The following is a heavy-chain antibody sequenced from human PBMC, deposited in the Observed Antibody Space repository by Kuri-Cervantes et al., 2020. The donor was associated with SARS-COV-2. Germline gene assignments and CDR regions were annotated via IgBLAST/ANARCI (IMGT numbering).Heavy chain of an antibody. CDR2: INHSGST. D-gene: IGHD3-22*01. Sequence: ESLKISCAVYGGSFSGYYWSWIRQPPGKGLEWIGEINHSGSTNYNPYLKSRVTISVDTSKNQFSLQLSSVTAADTAVYYCARGGYDRTGYYYGLGFDFWGQGTLVTVSS. CDR3: ARGGYDRTGYYYGLGFDF. CDR1: GGSFSGYY. J-gene: IGHJ4*02. V-gene: IGHV4-34*01.